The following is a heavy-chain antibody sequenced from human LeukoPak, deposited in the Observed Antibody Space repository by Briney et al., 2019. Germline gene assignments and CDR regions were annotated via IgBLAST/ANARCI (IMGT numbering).Heavy chain of an antibody. CDR1: GYTFTGYY. V-gene: IGHV1-2*02. J-gene: IGHJ4*02. CDR3: AVLRYFDWLLSPAFTGSY. CDR2: INPNSGGT. D-gene: IGHD3-9*01. Sequence: ASVKVSCKASGYTFTGYYMHWVRQAPGQGLEWMGWINPNSGGTNYAQKFQGRVTMTRDTSTSTAYMELSRLRSDDTAVYYCAVLRYFDWLLSPAFTGSYWGQGTLVTVSS.